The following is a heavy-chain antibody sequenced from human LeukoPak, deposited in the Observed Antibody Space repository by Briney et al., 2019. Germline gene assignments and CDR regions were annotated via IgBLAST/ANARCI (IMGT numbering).Heavy chain of an antibody. J-gene: IGHJ4*02. CDR2: ISSSTGNT. CDR1: SYNFNTYG. D-gene: IGHD2-2*01. CDR3: VRLPLGYCSSTSCLD. Sequence: ASVKVSCKASSYNFNTYGISWVRQAPGQGLEWMGRISSSTGNTKYAQKLQDRVTMTTDTSTSTAYLYLRNLRSDDTAVYYCVRLPLGYCSSTSCLDWGQGTLVTVSS. V-gene: IGHV1-18*01.